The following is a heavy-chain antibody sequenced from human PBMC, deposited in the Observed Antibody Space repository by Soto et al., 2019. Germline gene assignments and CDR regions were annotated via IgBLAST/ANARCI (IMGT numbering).Heavy chain of an antibody. CDR2: IIPIFGTA. Sequence: SVKVSCKASGGTFSSYAISWVRQAPGQGLERMGGIIPIFGTANYAQKFQGRVTITADESTSTAYMELSSLRSEDTAVYYCARVSGGQYYYDSSGYRYWGQGTLVTVSS. CDR3: ARVSGGQYYYDSSGYRY. V-gene: IGHV1-69*13. D-gene: IGHD3-22*01. CDR1: GGTFSSYA. J-gene: IGHJ4*02.